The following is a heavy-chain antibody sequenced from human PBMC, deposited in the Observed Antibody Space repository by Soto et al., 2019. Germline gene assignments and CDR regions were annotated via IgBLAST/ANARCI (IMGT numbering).Heavy chain of an antibody. CDR2: IYHSGST. CDR3: ARVRPTVAGSEYFQH. V-gene: IGHV4-4*02. D-gene: IGHD6-19*01. CDR1: GGSISSSNW. Sequence: SETLSLTCAVSGGSISSSNWWSWVRQPPGKGLEWIGEIYHSGSTNYNPSLKSRVTISVDKSKNQFSLKLSSVTAADTAVYYCARVRPTVAGSEYFQHWGQGTLVTVSS. J-gene: IGHJ1*01.